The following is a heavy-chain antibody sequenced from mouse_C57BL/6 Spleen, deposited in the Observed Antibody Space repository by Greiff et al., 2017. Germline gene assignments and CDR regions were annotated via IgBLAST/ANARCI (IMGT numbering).Heavy chain of an antibody. D-gene: IGHD2-3*01. CDR3: ARFDGYYVRWFAY. J-gene: IGHJ3*01. Sequence: VQLQQSGPELVKPGASVQISCKASGYTFTDYYMNWVKQSHGKSLEWIGDINPNNGGTSYNQKFRGKATLTVDKSSSTAYMVLRSLTSEDSAVYYCARFDGYYVRWFAYWGQGTLVTVSA. CDR2: INPNNGGT. V-gene: IGHV1-26*01. CDR1: GYTFTDYY.